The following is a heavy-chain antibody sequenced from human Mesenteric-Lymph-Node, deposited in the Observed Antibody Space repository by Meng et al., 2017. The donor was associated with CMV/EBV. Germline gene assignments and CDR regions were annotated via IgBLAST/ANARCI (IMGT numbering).Heavy chain of an antibody. CDR1: GFSFSDSY. Sequence: GESLKISCAASGFSFSDSYMSWIRQAPGKGLEWISYITTSGNDRYYRDSVKGRFTISRDNAKKSMYLQMDSLRADDTAVYYCARDVNYDYSTGFRTPGVGWFDPWGQGTLVTVSS. CDR2: ITTSGNDR. CDR3: ARDVNYDYSTGFRTPGVGWFDP. J-gene: IGHJ5*02. V-gene: IGHV3-11*04. D-gene: IGHD3-16*01.